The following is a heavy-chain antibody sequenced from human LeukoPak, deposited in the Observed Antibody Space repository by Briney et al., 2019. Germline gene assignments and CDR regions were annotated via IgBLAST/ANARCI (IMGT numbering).Heavy chain of an antibody. CDR3: AKLPQYGDPRGRGDY. V-gene: IGHV3-30*18. J-gene: IGHJ4*02. CDR1: GFTFSSYG. Sequence: GGSLRRSCAASGFTFSSYGMHWVRQAPGKGLKWVAVISYDGSNKYYADSVKGRFTISRDNSKNTLYLQMNSLRAEDTAVYYCAKLPQYGDPRGRGDYWGEGTLVTVSS. CDR2: ISYDGSNK. D-gene: IGHD4-17*01.